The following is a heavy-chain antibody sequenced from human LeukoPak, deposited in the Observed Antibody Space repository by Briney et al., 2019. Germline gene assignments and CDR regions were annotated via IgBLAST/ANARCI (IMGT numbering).Heavy chain of an antibody. CDR1: GFTFSSYG. D-gene: IGHD3-22*01. J-gene: IGHJ4*02. V-gene: IGHV3-30*18. CDR2: ISYDGSNK. CDR3: AKTGLMRYYYDSSGYSHFDY. Sequence: GRSLRLSCAASGFTFSSYGMHWVRQAPGKGLEWVAVISYDGSNKYYADSVKGRFTISRDNSKNTLYLQMNSLRAEDTAVDYCAKTGLMRYYYDSSGYSHFDYRGQGTLVTVSS.